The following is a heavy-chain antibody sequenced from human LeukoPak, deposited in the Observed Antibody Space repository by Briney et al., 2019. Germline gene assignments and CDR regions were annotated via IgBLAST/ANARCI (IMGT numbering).Heavy chain of an antibody. Sequence: ASVKVSCKASGVTFNDYTISWVRQAPGQGLEWMGGIIPIFGTIYYAQKLQGRVTITADESTTTAYMELSSLRSEDTAVYYCARCHPKQQLAYFDYWGQGSLVTVSS. CDR1: GVTFNDYT. CDR3: ARCHPKQQLAYFDY. CDR2: IIPIFGTI. D-gene: IGHD6-13*01. J-gene: IGHJ4*02. V-gene: IGHV1-69*01.